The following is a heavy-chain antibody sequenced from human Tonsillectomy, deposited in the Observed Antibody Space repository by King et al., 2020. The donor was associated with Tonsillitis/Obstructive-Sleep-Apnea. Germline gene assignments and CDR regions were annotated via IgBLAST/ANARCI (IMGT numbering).Heavy chain of an antibody. J-gene: IGHJ6*02. CDR3: ATELSPAIAYSFNV. D-gene: IGHD5-18*01. CDR2: ISGSGVIT. Sequence: VQLVESGGGLVQPGGSLRLSCAASGFTFSSYAMSWVRQAPGKGLEWVSAISGSGVITYYAESVKGRFTISRDNSKNTLYLKMNSLRAEDTAVYYCATELSPAIAYSFNVWGQGTTVTVSS. CDR1: GFTFSSYA. V-gene: IGHV3-23*04.